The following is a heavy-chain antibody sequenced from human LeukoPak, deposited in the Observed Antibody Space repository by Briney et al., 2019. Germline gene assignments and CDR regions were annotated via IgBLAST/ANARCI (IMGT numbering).Heavy chain of an antibody. CDR3: AKRDVTMVRGVNYYYYYMVV. D-gene: IGHD3-10*01. V-gene: IGHV3-53*01. Sequence: GGSLRLSCAASGFTVSSNYINWVREAPGKGLEWVSLIYSGGTTYYADSVKGRFTISRDNSKNTLYLQMNSLRAEDTAVYYCAKRDVTMVRGVNYYYYYMVVWGKGTTVTISS. J-gene: IGHJ6*03. CDR2: IYSGGTT. CDR1: GFTVSSNY.